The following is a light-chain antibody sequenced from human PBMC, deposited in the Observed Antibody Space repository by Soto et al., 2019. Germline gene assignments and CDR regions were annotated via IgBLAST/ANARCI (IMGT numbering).Light chain of an antibody. CDR2: STD. CDR1: IGAVTSGHY. J-gene: IGLJ2*01. Sequence: QTVVTQEPSLTVSPGGTVTLTCASNIGAVTSGHYTNWLQQKPGQAPRALIYSTDTKHSWTPARFSGSLLGGKAALTLSGAQPEDEADYYYFIYYGGAVIFGGGTKLTVL. V-gene: IGLV7-43*01. CDR3: FIYYGGAVI.